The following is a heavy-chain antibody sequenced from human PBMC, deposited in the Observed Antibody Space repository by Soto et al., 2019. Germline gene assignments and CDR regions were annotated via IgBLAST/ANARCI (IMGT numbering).Heavy chain of an antibody. CDR2: FDPEDGET. J-gene: IGHJ3*02. V-gene: IGHV1-24*01. Sequence: ASVKVSCKVSGYTLTELSMHWVRQAPGKGLEWMGGFDPEDGETIYAQKFQGRVTMTEDTSTDTAYMELSSLRSEDTAVYYCATPDYCSGGSCYSIGAFDIWGQGTMVTVSS. D-gene: IGHD2-15*01. CDR1: GYTLTELS. CDR3: ATPDYCSGGSCYSIGAFDI.